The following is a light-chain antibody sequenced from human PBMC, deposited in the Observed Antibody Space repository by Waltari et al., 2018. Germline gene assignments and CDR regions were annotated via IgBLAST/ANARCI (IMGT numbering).Light chain of an antibody. J-gene: IGKJ4*01. CDR2: GAS. CDR1: QSVSSNF. Sequence: EIVSTQSPGTLSLSPGDRATLSCRASQSVSSNFLAWYQQKPGQAPRLLIYGASSRATGIPDKFSGSGSGTDFTLTINRLEPEDFAVYYCQQYGRSPLTFGGGTKVEIK. V-gene: IGKV3-20*01. CDR3: QQYGRSPLT.